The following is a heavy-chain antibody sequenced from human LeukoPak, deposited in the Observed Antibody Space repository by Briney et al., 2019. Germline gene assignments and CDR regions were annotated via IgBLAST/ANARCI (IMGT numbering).Heavy chain of an antibody. CDR3: ARGSSWYREAGIDY. V-gene: IGHV1-8*01. CDR2: MNPNSGNT. J-gene: IGHJ4*02. CDR1: GYTFTSYD. Sequence: ASVKVSCKASGYTFTSYDINWVRQAPGQGLEWMGWMNPNSGNTGYAQKFQGRVTMTRNTSISTAYMELSSLRSEDTAVYYCARGSSWYREAGIDYWGQGTLVTVSS. D-gene: IGHD6-13*01.